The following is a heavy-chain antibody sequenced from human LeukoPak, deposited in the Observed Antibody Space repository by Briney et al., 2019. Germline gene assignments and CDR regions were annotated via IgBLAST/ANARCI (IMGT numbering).Heavy chain of an antibody. CDR1: GFTLTNYA. CDR3: ARAGPPAFDP. J-gene: IGHJ5*02. CDR2: ISYSGSTT. Sequence: GGSLRLSCAASGFTLTNYAMNWVRQAPGKGLEWVSYISYSGSTTSYADSVKGRFTISRDNAKNSLYLQMNSLRAEDTAVYYCARAGPPAFDPWGQGTLVTVSS. V-gene: IGHV3-48*03.